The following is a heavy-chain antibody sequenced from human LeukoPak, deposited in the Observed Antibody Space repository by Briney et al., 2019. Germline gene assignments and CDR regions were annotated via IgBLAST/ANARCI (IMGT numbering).Heavy chain of an antibody. D-gene: IGHD7-27*01. J-gene: IGHJ4*02. CDR1: GDSVSTNTAA. Sequence: SQTLSLTCAISGDSVSTNTAAWKWIRQSPSTGLEWLGRTFYRSKCYNNYAVSVKSRISNSPDTSKNQFSLQLKSVTPEDTAVYYCAREQTGDQNFDYWGQGTLVTVSS. V-gene: IGHV6-1*01. CDR3: AREQTGDQNFDY. CDR2: TFYRSKCYN.